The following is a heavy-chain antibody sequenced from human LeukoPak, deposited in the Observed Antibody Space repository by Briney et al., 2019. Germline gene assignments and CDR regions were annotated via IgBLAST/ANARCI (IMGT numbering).Heavy chain of an antibody. J-gene: IGHJ4*02. CDR2: IIPIFGTA. CDR1: GYTFTSYY. Sequence: GASVKVSCKASGYTFTSYYMHWVRQAPGQGLEWMGRIIPIFGTANYAQKFQGRVTITTDESKSTAYMELSSLRSEDTAVYYCARGGSWYYFDYWGQGTLVTVSS. CDR3: ARGGSWYYFDY. D-gene: IGHD6-13*01. V-gene: IGHV1-69*05.